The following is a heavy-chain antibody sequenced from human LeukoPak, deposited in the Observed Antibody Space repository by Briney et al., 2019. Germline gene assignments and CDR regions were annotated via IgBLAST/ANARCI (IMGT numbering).Heavy chain of an antibody. V-gene: IGHV3-74*01. Sequence: PGGSLRLSCAGSGFTFSRYRMHWVRQAPGKGLVWVSRINSDGSSKNYAASLRGRFTISRDNAKNTLYLQMNSLRAEDTAVYYCARDGIAARPPYFDYWGQGTLVTVSS. CDR2: INSDGSSK. CDR3: ARDGIAARPPYFDY. D-gene: IGHD6-6*01. J-gene: IGHJ4*02. CDR1: GFTFSRYR.